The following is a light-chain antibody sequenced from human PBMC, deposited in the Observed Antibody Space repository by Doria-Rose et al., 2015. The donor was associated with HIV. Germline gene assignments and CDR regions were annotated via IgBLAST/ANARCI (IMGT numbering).Light chain of an antibody. V-gene: IGKV3-15*01. CDR3: HQYNNWPT. CDR2: GAS. Sequence: DIVMTQTPETLSVSPGESATLSCRASQSGSTDLAWYQHKPGQAPRLLIWGASTRATGIPARFSGSGSGTEFTLTISSLQSEDFAIYFCHQYNNWPTFGQGTRLEIK. J-gene: IGKJ5*01. CDR1: QSGSTD.